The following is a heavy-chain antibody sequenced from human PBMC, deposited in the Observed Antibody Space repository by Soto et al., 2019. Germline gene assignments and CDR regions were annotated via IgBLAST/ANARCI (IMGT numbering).Heavy chain of an antibody. CDR2: ISGSGGST. D-gene: IGHD6-6*01. CDR1: GFTFSSYA. V-gene: IGHV3-23*01. Sequence: GGSLRLSCAASGFTFSSYAMSWVRQAPGRGLEWVSAISGSGGSTYYADSVKGRLTISRDNSKNTLYLQMNSLRVEDTAVYYCVAMGSIADRVGSCRHWGQGTLVTVSS. J-gene: IGHJ4*02. CDR3: VAMGSIADRVGSCRH.